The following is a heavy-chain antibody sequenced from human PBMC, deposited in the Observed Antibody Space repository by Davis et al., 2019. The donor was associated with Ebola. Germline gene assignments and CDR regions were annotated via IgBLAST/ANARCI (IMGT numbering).Heavy chain of an antibody. V-gene: IGHV4-59*12. CDR3: ARLLGYYGMDV. CDR1: GGSISSYY. J-gene: IGHJ6*02. Sequence: MPGGSLRLSCTVSGGSISSYYWSWIRQPPGKGLEWIGYIYYSGSTNYNPSLKSRVTISVDTSKNQFSLKLSSVTAADTAVYYCARLLGYYGMDVWGQGTTVTVSS. CDR2: IYYSGST. D-gene: IGHD2/OR15-2a*01.